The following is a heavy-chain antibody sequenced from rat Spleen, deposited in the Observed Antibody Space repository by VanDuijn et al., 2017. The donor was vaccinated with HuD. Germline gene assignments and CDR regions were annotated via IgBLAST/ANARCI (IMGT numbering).Heavy chain of an antibody. J-gene: IGHJ3*01. CDR2: ISYDGGTT. Sequence: EVQLVESGGGLVQPGRSLKLSCAASGFTFSDYYMAWVRQAPTKGLEWVATISYDGGTTDYRDSVKGRFTISRDNAKSTLYLQMDSLRSEDTATYYCARRPGDFDYWGQGTLVTVSS. D-gene: IGHD1-4*01. CDR3: ARRPGDFDY. CDR1: GFTFSDYY. V-gene: IGHV5-7*01.